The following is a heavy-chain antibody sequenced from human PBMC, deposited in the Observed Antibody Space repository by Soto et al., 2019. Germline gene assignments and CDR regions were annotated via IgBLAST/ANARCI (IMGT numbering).Heavy chain of an antibody. CDR2: IYNSGNT. V-gene: IGHV4-61*01. CDR1: GGSVSSGSYF. Sequence: SETLSLTCNVSGGSVSSGSYFWSWIRQPPGKGLEWIGYIYNSGNTKYNPSLKSRVTISADTSKNQFSLKLSSVTAADTAVYYCARHRYSYGVYYFDYWGQGTLVTVSS. J-gene: IGHJ4*02. D-gene: IGHD5-18*01. CDR3: ARHRYSYGVYYFDY.